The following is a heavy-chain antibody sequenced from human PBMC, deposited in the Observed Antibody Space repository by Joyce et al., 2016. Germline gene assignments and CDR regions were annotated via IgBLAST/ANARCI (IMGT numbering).Heavy chain of an antibody. D-gene: IGHD2-15*01. V-gene: IGHV3-7*03. J-gene: IGHJ4*02. CDR3: ARARGCSGRTCHNFDY. CDR2: IKQDGNGK. CDR1: GFTFSAYW. Sequence: EVHLVESGGGLVQPGGSLRLSCAASGFTFSAYWMSWVRQAPGKGLEWVAKIKQDGNGKYYVDAGKGRCTISRENAKNSLYLQMNSLKAEDTAVYYCARARGCSGRTCHNFDYWGQGTLVTVS.